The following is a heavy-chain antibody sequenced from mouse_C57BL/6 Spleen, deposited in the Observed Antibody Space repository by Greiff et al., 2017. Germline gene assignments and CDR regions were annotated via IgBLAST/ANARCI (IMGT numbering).Heavy chain of an antibody. CDR1: GYTFTSYW. Sequence: VKLQESGTELVKPGASVKLSCKASGYTFTSYWMHWVKQRPGQGLEWIGNINPSNGGTHYNEKFKSKATLTVDKSSSTAYMQLSSLTSEDSAVYYGARPVVAYYFDYWGQGTTLTVSS. CDR2: INPSNGGT. V-gene: IGHV1-53*01. CDR3: ARPVVAYYFDY. J-gene: IGHJ2*01. D-gene: IGHD1-1*01.